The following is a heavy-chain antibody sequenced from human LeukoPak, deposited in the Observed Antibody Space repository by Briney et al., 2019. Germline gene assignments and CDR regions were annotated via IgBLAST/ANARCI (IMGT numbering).Heavy chain of an antibody. V-gene: IGHV3-7*01. Sequence: GGSLRLSCAASGFTFSSYWMSWVRQAPGKGLEWVANIKQDGSDEYYVDSVKGRFTISRDNAKNSLYLQVNSLRAEDTAVYYCAREGATTHFDYWGQGTLVTVSS. CDR2: IKQDGSDE. D-gene: IGHD1-26*01. CDR1: GFTFSSYW. J-gene: IGHJ4*02. CDR3: AREGATTHFDY.